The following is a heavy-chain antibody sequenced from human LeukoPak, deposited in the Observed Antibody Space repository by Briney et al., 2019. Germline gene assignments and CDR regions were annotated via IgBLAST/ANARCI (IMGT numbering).Heavy chain of an antibody. J-gene: IGHJ6*02. D-gene: IGHD1-26*01. Sequence: SETLSLTCTVSGGSISSYYWSWIRQPPGKGLEWIGYIYYSGSTNYNPSLMSRVTISVDTPKNQFSLKLSSVTAADTAVYYCARYTTSFLAMDVWGQGTTVTVSS. CDR3: ARYTTSFLAMDV. CDR2: IYYSGST. CDR1: GGSISSYY. V-gene: IGHV4-59*01.